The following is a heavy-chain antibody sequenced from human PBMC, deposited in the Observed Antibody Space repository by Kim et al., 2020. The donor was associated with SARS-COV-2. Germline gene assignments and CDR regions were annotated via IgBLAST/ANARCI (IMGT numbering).Heavy chain of an antibody. CDR2: INPNSGGT. Sequence: SVKVSCKASGYTFTGYYMHWVRQAPGQGLEWMGWINPNSGGTNYAQKFQGRVTMTRDTSISTAYMELSRLRSDDTAVYYCARYPEYYDFWSGYQHMGYYMDVWGKGTTVTVSS. J-gene: IGHJ6*03. CDR3: ARYPEYYDFWSGYQHMGYYMDV. D-gene: IGHD3-3*01. V-gene: IGHV1-2*02. CDR1: GYTFTGYY.